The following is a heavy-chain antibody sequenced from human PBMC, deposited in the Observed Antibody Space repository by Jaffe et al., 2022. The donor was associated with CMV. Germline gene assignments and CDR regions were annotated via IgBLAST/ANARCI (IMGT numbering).Heavy chain of an antibody. CDR3: ARDELAYCGGDCYSDAFDI. V-gene: IGHV4-4*07. J-gene: IGHJ3*02. CDR1: GGSISSYY. D-gene: IGHD2-21*02. Sequence: QVQLQESGPGLVKPSETLSLTCTVSGGSISSYYWSWIRQPAGKGLEWIGRIYTSGSTNYNPSLKSRVTMSVDTSKNQFSLKLSSVTAADTAVYYCARDELAYCGGDCYSDAFDIWGQGTMVTVSS. CDR2: IYTSGST.